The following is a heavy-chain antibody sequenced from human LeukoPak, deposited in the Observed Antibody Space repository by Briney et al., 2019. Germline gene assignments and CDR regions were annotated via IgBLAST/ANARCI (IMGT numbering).Heavy chain of an antibody. J-gene: IGHJ3*02. D-gene: IGHD6-19*01. CDR2: IYYSGST. CDR3: ARRAVAVAFDI. V-gene: IGHV4-59*08. CDR1: GGSISSYH. Sequence: SETLSLTCTVSGGSISSYHWSWIRQPPGKGLEWIGYIYYSGSTNYNPSLKSRVTISVDTSKNQFSLKLSSVTAADTAVYYCARRAVAVAFDIWGQGTMVTVSS.